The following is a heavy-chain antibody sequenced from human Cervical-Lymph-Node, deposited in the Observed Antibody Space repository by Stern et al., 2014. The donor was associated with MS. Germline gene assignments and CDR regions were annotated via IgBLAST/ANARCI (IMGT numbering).Heavy chain of an antibody. CDR1: GFTFDDYA. CDR2: INWNSATI. V-gene: IGHV3-9*01. Sequence: VQLEESGGGLVQPGRSLRLSCAASGFTFDDYAMNWVRQTPGRGLEWVSGINWNSATIGYADSVKGRFTISRDNAKNSLYLQMNSLRAEDTALYYCAKSTAVAEDYYYGMDVWGQGTTVTVSS. D-gene: IGHD5-18*01. J-gene: IGHJ6*02. CDR3: AKSTAVAEDYYYGMDV.